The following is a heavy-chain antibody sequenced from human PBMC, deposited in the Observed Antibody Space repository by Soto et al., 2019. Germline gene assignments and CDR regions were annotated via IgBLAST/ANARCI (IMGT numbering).Heavy chain of an antibody. CDR1: GFTFSSYA. D-gene: IGHD6-6*01. CDR3: AKDSDLNSSIAADAFDI. CDR2: ISGSGGST. Sequence: GGSLRLSCAASGFTFSSYAMSWVRQAPGKGLEWVSAISGSGGSTYYADSVKGRFTISRDNSKNTLYLQMNSLRAEDTAVYYCAKDSDLNSSIAADAFDIWGQGTMVTVSS. J-gene: IGHJ3*02. V-gene: IGHV3-23*01.